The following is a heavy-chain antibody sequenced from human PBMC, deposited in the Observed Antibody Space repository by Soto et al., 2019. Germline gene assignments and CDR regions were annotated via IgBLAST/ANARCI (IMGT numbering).Heavy chain of an antibody. V-gene: IGHV1-69*06. J-gene: IGHJ4*02. D-gene: IGHD7-27*01. CDR1: GGTFSGHA. CDR2: LIPLFGTT. CDR3: ARGPNWGYRFDS. Sequence: QVQLVQSGAEVKKPRSSVKVSCEASGGTFSGHAISWVRQAPGQGPEWMGGLIPLFGTTQHAQNFQGRLTITADKSTSTAYMELTSLRFDDTAIYYCARGPNWGYRFDSWGQGTLVTVSS.